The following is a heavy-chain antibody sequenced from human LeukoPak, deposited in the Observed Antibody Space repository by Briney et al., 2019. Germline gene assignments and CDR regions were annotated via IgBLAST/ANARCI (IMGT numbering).Heavy chain of an antibody. CDR3: ARATGSSGPIGY. CDR2: ISGNGGST. V-gene: IGHV3-64*01. J-gene: IGHJ4*02. D-gene: IGHD6-19*01. CDR1: GFTFSSYA. Sequence: HGGSLRLSCAASGFTFSSYAMYWVRQAPGKGLEYISAISGNGGSTYYANSVKGRFTISRDNSKNTLYLQMGSLRAEDMAVYYCARATGSSGPIGYWGQGTLVTVSS.